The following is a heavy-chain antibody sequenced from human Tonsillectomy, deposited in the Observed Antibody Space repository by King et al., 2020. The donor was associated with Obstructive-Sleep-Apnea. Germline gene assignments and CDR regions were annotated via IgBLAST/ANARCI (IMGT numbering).Heavy chain of an antibody. CDR2: INTNTGNP. CDR1: GYTFTDYA. J-gene: IGHJ6*02. D-gene: IGHD2-15*01. CDR3: ARDLQPGLILSFGMDV. V-gene: IGHV7-4-1*02. Sequence: VQLVESGSELKKPGASVKVSCTASGYTFTDYAMNWVRQAPGQGLEWMGWINTNTGNPTYAQGFTGLLVFSLDTSVSTAYLQISSLKADDTAVYYCARDLQPGLILSFGMDVWGQGTTVTVSS.